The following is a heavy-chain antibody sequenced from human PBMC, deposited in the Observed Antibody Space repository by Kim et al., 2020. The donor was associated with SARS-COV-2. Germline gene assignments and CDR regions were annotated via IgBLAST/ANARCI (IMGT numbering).Heavy chain of an antibody. CDR3: VREGYFDGGSFFFDF. D-gene: IGHD2-15*01. CDR1: GAYITNHY. V-gene: IGHV4-59*11. J-gene: IGHJ5*01. CDR2: VYQSGSA. Sequence: SETLSLTCSVSGAYITNHYWSWIRQPPGKGLEWIGNVYQSGSASYNPSLKSRVTMSVETSKRQFSLQLTSVTAADTAIYYCVREGYFDGGSFFFDFWGQGTLVTVSS.